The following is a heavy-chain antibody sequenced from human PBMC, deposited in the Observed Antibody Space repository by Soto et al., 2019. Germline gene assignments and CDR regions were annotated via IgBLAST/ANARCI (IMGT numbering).Heavy chain of an antibody. D-gene: IGHD3-3*02. Sequence: QVQLVQSGAEVEEPGSSVKVSCQASGGTFSSYALSWVRQAPGQGLEWMGGIIPLFRTPDYAQKFQGRVTITADESTSTAYMELSSLRSEDTAIYYCARDNGRPQLGGNYYYITDVWGQGTTITVSS. CDR1: GGTFSSYA. CDR2: IIPLFRTP. V-gene: IGHV1-69*12. CDR3: ARDNGRPQLGGNYYYITDV. J-gene: IGHJ6*02.